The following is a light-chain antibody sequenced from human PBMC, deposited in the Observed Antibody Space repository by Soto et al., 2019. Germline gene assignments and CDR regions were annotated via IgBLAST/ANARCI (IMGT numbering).Light chain of an antibody. J-gene: IGLJ3*02. Sequence: QSALTQPRSVSGSPGQSVTISCTGASGDVVSWYQQHPGKAPKAIIYYVSQRPSGVPDRFSGSRSGNTASLTISGLQADDEADYYCCSSAGGFSWVFGGGTKLTVL. CDR3: CSSAGGFSWV. CDR2: YVS. CDR1: SGDVV. V-gene: IGLV2-11*01.